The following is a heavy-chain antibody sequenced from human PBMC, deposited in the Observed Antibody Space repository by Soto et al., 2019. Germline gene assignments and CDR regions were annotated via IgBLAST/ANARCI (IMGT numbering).Heavy chain of an antibody. CDR1: GFTFSDYY. J-gene: IGHJ4*02. Sequence: GGSLRLSCAASGFTFSDYYMSWVRQAPGKGLEWVSYISTSATSAHYADSVKGRFTISRDDAKNSLYLQMNSLRAEDTAVYYCARDYFYGSGSYSSYYFDYWGQGTLVTVSS. V-gene: IGHV3-11*01. D-gene: IGHD3-10*01. CDR3: ARDYFYGSGSYSSYYFDY. CDR2: ISTSATSA.